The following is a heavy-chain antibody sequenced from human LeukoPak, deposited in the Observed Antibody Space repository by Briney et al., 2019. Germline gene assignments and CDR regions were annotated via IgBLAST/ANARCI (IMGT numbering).Heavy chain of an antibody. Sequence: GASVKVSCKASGYTFTGYYMHWVRQAPGQGLEWMGWINPNSGGTNYAQKFQGRVTMTRDTSISTAYMELSRLRSDDTAVYYCARDLSLRDCSGGSCYSFNGMDVWGQGTTVTVSS. V-gene: IGHV1-2*02. J-gene: IGHJ6*02. CDR1: GYTFTGYY. CDR3: ARDLSLRDCSGGSCYSFNGMDV. D-gene: IGHD2-15*01. CDR2: INPNSGGT.